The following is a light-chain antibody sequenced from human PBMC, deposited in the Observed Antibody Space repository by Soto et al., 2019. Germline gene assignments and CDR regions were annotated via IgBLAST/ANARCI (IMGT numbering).Light chain of an antibody. J-gene: IGKJ4*01. V-gene: IGKV1-5*03. CDR1: QSISSW. Sequence: DIQMTQSPSTLSASVGDRVTITCRASQSISSWLAWYQQKPGKAPKLPIYKASSLESGVPSRFSVSGSGTEFTLTISSLQPDDFATYYCQQYNSYSLTFGGGTKVEIK. CDR2: KAS. CDR3: QQYNSYSLT.